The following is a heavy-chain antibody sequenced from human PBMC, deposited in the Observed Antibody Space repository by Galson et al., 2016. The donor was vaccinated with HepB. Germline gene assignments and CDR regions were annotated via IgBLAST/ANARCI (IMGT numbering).Heavy chain of an antibody. CDR2: IYHTGTS. D-gene: IGHD2-2*01. V-gene: IGHV4-4*02. J-gene: IGHJ5*02. CDR3: ARAAVVPGARMVFDP. Sequence: SETLSLTCTFSGASINNSNWWTWVRQAPGKGLEWIGEIYHTGTSNNNPFLNSRFTLSIDKSRNQFSLNLTSVSAADTAVYYCARAAVVPGARMVFDPWGQGMLVTVSS. CDR1: GASINNSNW.